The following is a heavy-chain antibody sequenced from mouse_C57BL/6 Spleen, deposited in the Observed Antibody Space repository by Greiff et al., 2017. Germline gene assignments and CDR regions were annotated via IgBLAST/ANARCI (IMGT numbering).Heavy chain of an antibody. Sequence: EVQGVESGAELVRPGASVKLSCTASGFNIKDDYMHWVKQRPEQGLEWIGWIDPENGDTEYASKFQGKATITADTSSNTAYLQLSSLTSEDTAVYYCTYYRDYWGQGTTLTVSS. V-gene: IGHV14-4*01. CDR3: TYYRDY. CDR2: IDPENGDT. CDR1: GFNIKDDY. D-gene: IGHD1-1*02. J-gene: IGHJ2*01.